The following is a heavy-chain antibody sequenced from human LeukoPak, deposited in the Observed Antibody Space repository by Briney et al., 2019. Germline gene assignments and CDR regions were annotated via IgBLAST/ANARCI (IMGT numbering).Heavy chain of an antibody. V-gene: IGHV3-23*01. D-gene: IGHD3-22*01. CDR1: GFTFSSYA. Sequence: GGSLRLSCTASGFTFSSYAMSWVRQAPGKGLEWVSGISGSGDNTYYADSVKGRFTISRDNSKNTLYVQVNSLGTEDTAAYYCAKGSYYDSSGSFYFDYWGQGTLVTVSS. CDR3: AKGSYYDSSGSFYFDY. CDR2: ISGSGDNT. J-gene: IGHJ4*02.